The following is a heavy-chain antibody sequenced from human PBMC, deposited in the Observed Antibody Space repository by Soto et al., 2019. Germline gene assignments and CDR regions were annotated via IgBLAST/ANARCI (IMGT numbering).Heavy chain of an antibody. Sequence: EVQLVESGGGLGQPGGSQRLSCAASGFTFSDHHIDWVRQAPGKGLEWVGRTKNKANSYTTEYAASVKGRFTISRDESXNSLYLQMNSLRTEDTAVYYCARRPTAAYFGSGSCWGQGTTVTVSS. CDR1: GFTFSDHH. CDR2: TKNKANSYTT. D-gene: IGHD3-10*01. V-gene: IGHV3-72*01. CDR3: ARRPTAAYFGSGSC. J-gene: IGHJ6*02.